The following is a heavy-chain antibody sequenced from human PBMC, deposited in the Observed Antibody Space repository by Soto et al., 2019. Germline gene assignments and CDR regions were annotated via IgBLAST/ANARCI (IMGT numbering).Heavy chain of an antibody. J-gene: IGHJ4*02. CDR3: VKWGGDYYDTSGYPDY. D-gene: IGHD3-22*01. Sequence: GGSLRLSCAASGFTFSSYSMSWVRQAPGKGLEWVSAISVSGGSTYYSDSVKGRFTISRDNSKNTLYLQMNSLRAEDTALYYCVKWGGDYYDTSGYPDYWGQGTLVTVSS. CDR2: ISVSGGST. V-gene: IGHV3-23*01. CDR1: GFTFSSYS.